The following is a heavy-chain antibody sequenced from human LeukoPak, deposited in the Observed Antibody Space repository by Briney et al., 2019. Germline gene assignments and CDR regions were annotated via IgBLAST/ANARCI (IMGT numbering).Heavy chain of an antibody. CDR1: GDSISSYY. Sequence: PSETLSLTCTVSGDSISSYYWSWIRQPPGKGLEWIGSIYHSGSTYYNPSLKSRVTISVDTSKNQFSLKLSSVTAADTAVYYCARDDYGDNNWFDPWGQGTLVTVSS. D-gene: IGHD4-17*01. V-gene: IGHV4-38-2*02. CDR2: IYHSGST. CDR3: ARDDYGDNNWFDP. J-gene: IGHJ5*02.